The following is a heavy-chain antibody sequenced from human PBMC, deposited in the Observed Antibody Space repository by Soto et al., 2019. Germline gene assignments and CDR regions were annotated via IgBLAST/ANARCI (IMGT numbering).Heavy chain of an antibody. Sequence: ASVKVSCKVSGYALSGLSIHWVRQAPGKGLEWMGGFDPVAGERVYAQKFQDRLTMTEDTSTDTAYMELSSLRYEDTAVLYCATVGWRDIDDFNLDYWGQGTLVTVSS. CDR1: GYALSGLS. D-gene: IGHD3-3*01. CDR2: FDPVAGER. J-gene: IGHJ4*02. CDR3: ATVGWRDIDDFNLDY. V-gene: IGHV1-24*01.